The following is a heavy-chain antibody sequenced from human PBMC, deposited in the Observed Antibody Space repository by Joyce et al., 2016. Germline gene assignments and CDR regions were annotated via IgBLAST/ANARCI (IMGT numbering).Heavy chain of an antibody. CDR2: IYHTGEA. J-gene: IGHJ4*02. Sequence: QVQLQESGPGLVKPSGTLSLTCAVSGDSISSGNWCNWVREPPGKGLEWIGEIYHTGEANYNPSLKSRVSISVASSKNLVSLRLTSVTAADTAVYYCARDQGSSPGFWGQGTLVTVAS. V-gene: IGHV4-4*02. CDR3: ARDQGSSPGF. D-gene: IGHD2-2*01. CDR1: GDSISSGNW.